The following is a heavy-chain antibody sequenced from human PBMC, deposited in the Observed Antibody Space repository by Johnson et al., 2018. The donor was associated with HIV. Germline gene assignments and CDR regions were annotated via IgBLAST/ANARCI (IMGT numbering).Heavy chain of an antibody. CDR2: IRCDGINK. CDR1: GFTFSSYG. CDR3: ARDRRYYDSSGYYHDAFDI. V-gene: IGHV3-30*02. D-gene: IGHD3-22*01. Sequence: QVQLVESGGGVVQPGGSLRLSCVASGFTFSSYGMHWVRQAPGKGLAWVAFIRCDGINKYYADSLKGRFTISRVNSKNSLYLQMNSLRAEDTAVYFCARDRRYYDSSGYYHDAFDIWGQGTMVTVSS. J-gene: IGHJ3*02.